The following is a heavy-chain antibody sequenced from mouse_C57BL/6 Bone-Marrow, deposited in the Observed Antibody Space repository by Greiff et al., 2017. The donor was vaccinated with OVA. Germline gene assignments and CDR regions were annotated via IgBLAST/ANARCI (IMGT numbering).Heavy chain of an antibody. D-gene: IGHD1-1*01. Sequence: EVHLVESGGGLVKPGGSLKLSCAASGFTFSDYGMHWVRQAPEKGLEWVAYISSGSSTIYYADTVKGRFTISRDNAKNTLFLQMTSLRSEDTAMYYCARRYYGSSSHFDYWGQGTTLTVSS. CDR3: ARRYYGSSSHFDY. CDR2: ISSGSSTI. CDR1: GFTFSDYG. J-gene: IGHJ2*01. V-gene: IGHV5-17*01.